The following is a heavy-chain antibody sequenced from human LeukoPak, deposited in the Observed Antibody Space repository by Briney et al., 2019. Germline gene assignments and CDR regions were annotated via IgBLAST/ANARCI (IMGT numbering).Heavy chain of an antibody. D-gene: IGHD6-13*01. V-gene: IGHV3-48*01. Sequence: PGGSLRLSCAASGFTFSTYSMNWVRQAPGKGQEWVSYITSDRRTISYADPVKGRFTISRDNDKRLLYLQMDSLRAGDTAIYYCARSTSGTFDYWGQGMLVTVSS. CDR2: ITSDRRTI. J-gene: IGHJ4*02. CDR1: GFTFSTYS. CDR3: ARSTSGTFDY.